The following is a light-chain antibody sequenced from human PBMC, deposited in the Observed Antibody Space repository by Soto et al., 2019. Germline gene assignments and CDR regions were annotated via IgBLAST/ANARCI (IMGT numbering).Light chain of an antibody. CDR3: QVWDSSSDHVV. CDR1: NIGSKS. Sequence: SYELTQPPSVSVAPGQTARITCGGNNIGSKSVHWYQQKPGQAPVLVVYDDSDRPPGIPERFSGSNSGNTATLTISRVEAGDEDDYYCQVWDSSSDHVVFGGGTKVTVL. J-gene: IGLJ2*01. V-gene: IGLV3-21*02. CDR2: DDS.